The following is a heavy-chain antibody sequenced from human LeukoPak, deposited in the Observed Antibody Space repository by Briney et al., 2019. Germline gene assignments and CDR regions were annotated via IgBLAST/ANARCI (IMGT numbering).Heavy chain of an antibody. J-gene: IGHJ4*02. CDR3: ARQQGYSSGWPIDY. V-gene: IGHV4-59*08. CDR1: GGSISSFY. CDR2: IYYSGNT. D-gene: IGHD6-19*01. Sequence: SETLSLTCTVSGGSISSFYWSWIRQPPGKGLEWIGYIYYSGNTNYNPSLKSRVTISVDTSKNQFSLKLSSVTAADTAVHFCARQQGYSSGWPIDYWGQGTLVTVSS.